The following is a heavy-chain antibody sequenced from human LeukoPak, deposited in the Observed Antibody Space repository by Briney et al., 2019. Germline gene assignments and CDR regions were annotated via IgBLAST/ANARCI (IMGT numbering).Heavy chain of an antibody. CDR1: GGTFSSYA. CDR3: ARDREGDYAFDI. Sequence: ASVKVSCKASGGTFSSYAISWVRQAPGQGLEWMGGIIPIFGTANYAQKFQGRVTITADESTSTAYMELSSLRSEDTAVYYCARDREGDYAFDIWGQGTMVTVSS. V-gene: IGHV1-69*13. CDR2: IIPIFGTA. D-gene: IGHD5-24*01. J-gene: IGHJ3*02.